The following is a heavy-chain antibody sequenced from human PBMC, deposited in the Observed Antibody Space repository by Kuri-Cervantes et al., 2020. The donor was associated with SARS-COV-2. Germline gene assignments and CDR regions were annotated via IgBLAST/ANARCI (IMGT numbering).Heavy chain of an antibody. J-gene: IGHJ4*02. CDR3: ARLTGDGCFDY. CDR1: GGTFSSYA. Sequence: SVKVSCKASGGTFSSYAISWVRQDPGQGLEWMGGIIPILGIANYAQKYQGRVTITADNSTSTAYMQLSSLRAEDTAEYYCARLTGDGCFDYWGQGTLVTVSS. D-gene: IGHD7-27*01. V-gene: IGHV1-69*10. CDR2: IIPILGIA.